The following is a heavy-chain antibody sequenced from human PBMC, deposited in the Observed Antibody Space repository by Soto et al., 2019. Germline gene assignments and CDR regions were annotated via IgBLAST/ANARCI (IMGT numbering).Heavy chain of an antibody. Sequence: QVQLQESGPGLVKPSQTLSLTCTVSGGSISSGGYYWSWIRQHPGKGLEWIGYIYYSGSTYYNPSLKSRVTISVDTSKNQFSLKLSSVTGADTAVYYCARGMDCSGGSCYSFYSMYYYGMDVWGQGTTVTVSS. D-gene: IGHD2-15*01. V-gene: IGHV4-31*03. CDR3: ARGMDCSGGSCYSFYSMYYYGMDV. CDR1: GGSISSGGYY. CDR2: IYYSGST. J-gene: IGHJ6*02.